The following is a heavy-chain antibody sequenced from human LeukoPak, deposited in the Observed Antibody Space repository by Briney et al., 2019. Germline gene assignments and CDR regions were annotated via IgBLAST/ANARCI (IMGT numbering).Heavy chain of an antibody. CDR1: GFTFSTYA. CDR3: ATGVWSDYWYFEY. V-gene: IGHV3-23*01. J-gene: IGHJ4*02. D-gene: IGHD3-3*01. CDR2: ISGSAGST. Sequence: GGSLRLSCAASGFTFSTYAMTSVRQAPGKGLEWVSAISGSAGSTYYADSVEGRFTISRDNCKNTLYLQMNTLRAEDTAVYYCATGVWSDYWYFEYWGQGTLVTVSS.